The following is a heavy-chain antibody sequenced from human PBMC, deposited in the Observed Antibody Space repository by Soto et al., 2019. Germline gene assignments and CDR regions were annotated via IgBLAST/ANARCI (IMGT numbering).Heavy chain of an antibody. D-gene: IGHD3-22*01. Sequence: ASVKVSCKASGYTFTSYAMHWVRQAPGQRLEWMGWINAGNGNTKYSQKFQGRVTITRDTSASTAYMELSSLRSDDTAVYYCARGPYYYYRYGHHKDLHCVHARLATDP. CDR3: ARGPYYYYRYGHHKDLHCVHARLATDP. J-gene: IGHJ5*02. CDR1: GYTFTSYA. CDR2: INAGNGNT. V-gene: IGHV1-3*01.